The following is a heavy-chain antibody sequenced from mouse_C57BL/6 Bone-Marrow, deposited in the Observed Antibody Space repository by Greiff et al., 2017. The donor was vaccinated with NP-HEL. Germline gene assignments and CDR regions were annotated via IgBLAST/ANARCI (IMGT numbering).Heavy chain of an antibody. Sequence: EVQLVESGGGLVQPGGSLSLSCAASGFTFTDYYMSWVRQPPGKALEWLGFIRNKANGYTTEYSASVKGRFTISRDNSQSILYLQMNALRAEDSATYYCARPYGGGYYAMDYWGQGTSVTVSS. CDR1: GFTFTDYY. CDR3: ARPYGGGYYAMDY. V-gene: IGHV7-3*01. CDR2: IRNKANGYTT. J-gene: IGHJ4*01. D-gene: IGHD1-1*01.